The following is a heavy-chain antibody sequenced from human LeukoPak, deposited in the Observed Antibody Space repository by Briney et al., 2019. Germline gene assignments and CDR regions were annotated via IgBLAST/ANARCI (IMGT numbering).Heavy chain of an antibody. CDR1: GFTSSSYS. J-gene: IGHJ4*02. V-gene: IGHV3-21*01. D-gene: IGHD6-19*01. Sequence: GSLRLSCAASGFTSSSYSMNWVRQAPRKGLEWVSSISSSSSYIYYADSVKGRFTISRDNAKNSLYLQMNSLRAEDTAVYYCARAGVAVAGFDYWGQGTLVTVSS. CDR3: ARAGVAVAGFDY. CDR2: ISSSSSYI.